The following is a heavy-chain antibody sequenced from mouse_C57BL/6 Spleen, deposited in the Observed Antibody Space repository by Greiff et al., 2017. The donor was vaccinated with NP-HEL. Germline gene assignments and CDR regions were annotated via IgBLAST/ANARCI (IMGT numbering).Heavy chain of an antibody. CDR2: IDPSDSYT. Sequence: QVQLQQPGAELVKPGASVKLSCKASGYTFTSYWMQWVKQRPGQGLEWIGEIDPSDSYTNYNQKFKGKATLTVDTSSSTAYMQLSSLTSEDSAVYYCARRLVTTVVEAYYFDYWGQGTTLTVSS. D-gene: IGHD1-1*01. V-gene: IGHV1-50*01. CDR1: GYTFTSYW. CDR3: ARRLVTTVVEAYYFDY. J-gene: IGHJ2*01.